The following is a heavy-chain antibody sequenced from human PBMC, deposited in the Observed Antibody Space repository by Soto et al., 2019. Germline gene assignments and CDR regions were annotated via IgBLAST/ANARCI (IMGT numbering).Heavy chain of an antibody. CDR2: IYWDDDK. Sequence: QITLKESGPTLVKPTQTLTLTCTFSGFSLSTSGVGVGWIRQPPGKALEWLALIYWDDDKRYSPSLKSRLTITKDTTNNLVVLTMTNMDPVDTATYYCAHRRRGSYFAYWGQGTLVTVSS. D-gene: IGHD3-16*01. J-gene: IGHJ4*02. CDR3: AHRRRGSYFAY. V-gene: IGHV2-5*02. CDR1: GFSLSTSGVG.